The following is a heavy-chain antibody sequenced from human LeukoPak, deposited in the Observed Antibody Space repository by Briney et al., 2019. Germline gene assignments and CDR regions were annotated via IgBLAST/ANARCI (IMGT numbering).Heavy chain of an antibody. V-gene: IGHV3-9*01. D-gene: IGHD5-18*01. CDR1: GFTFDDYA. J-gene: IGHJ3*02. CDR3: ARAANGYSYGGAFDI. CDR2: ISWNSGSI. Sequence: GGSLRLSCAASGFTFDDYAMHWVRQAPGPGLEWVSGISWNSGSIGYADSVKGRFTISRDNAKTSLYLQMNSLRAEDTALYYCARAANGYSYGGAFDIWGQGTMVTVSS.